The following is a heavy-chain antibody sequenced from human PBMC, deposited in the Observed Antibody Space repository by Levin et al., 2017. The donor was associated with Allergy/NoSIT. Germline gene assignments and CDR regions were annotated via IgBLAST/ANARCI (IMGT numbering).Heavy chain of an antibody. Sequence: QTLSLTCTFSGFSLSTSGEGVAWIRQPPGKALEWLALIYWDDDKRYNTSLQSRLTITKDTSKNQVVLTMTNMDPVDTATYYCSHVGRILRLVRSSYHLDDWGQGTLVTVSS. J-gene: IGHJ4*02. CDR3: SHVGRILRLVRSSYHLDD. V-gene: IGHV2-5*02. CDR2: IYWDDDK. CDR1: GFSLSTSGEG. D-gene: IGHD3/OR15-3a*01.